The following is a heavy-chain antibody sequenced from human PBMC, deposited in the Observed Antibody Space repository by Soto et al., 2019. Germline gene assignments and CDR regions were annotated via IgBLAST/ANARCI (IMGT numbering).Heavy chain of an antibody. J-gene: IGHJ6*02. V-gene: IGHV1-18*01. Sequence: ASVKVSCKASGYTFTISGISWVRQAPGQGLEWLGWINPDNGNTNYAQHLQGRVSLTTDTSTSTAYMDLNSLRAEDTAVYYCARESVVVAPKVYYGMDVWGQGTTVTVSS. CDR1: GYTFTISG. CDR3: ARESVVVAPKVYYGMDV. D-gene: IGHD2-15*01. CDR2: INPDNGNT.